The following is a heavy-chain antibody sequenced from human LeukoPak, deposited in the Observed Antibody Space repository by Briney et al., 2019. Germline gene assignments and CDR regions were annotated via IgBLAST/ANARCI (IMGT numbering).Heavy chain of an antibody. V-gene: IGHV1-69*13. D-gene: IGHD2-2*01. CDR2: IIPIFGTA. CDR3: ARNRGGPRYCSSTSCYRSWLDP. Sequence: GASVKVSCKASGGTFSSYAISWVRQAPGQGLEWMGGIIPIFGTANYAQKFQGRVTITADESTSTAYMELSSLRSEDTAVYYCARNRGGPRYCSSTSCYRSWLDPWGQGTLVTVSS. CDR1: GGTFSSYA. J-gene: IGHJ5*02.